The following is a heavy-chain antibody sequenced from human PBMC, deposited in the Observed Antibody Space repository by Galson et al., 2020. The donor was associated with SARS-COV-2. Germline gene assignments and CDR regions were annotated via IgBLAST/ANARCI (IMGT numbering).Heavy chain of an antibody. V-gene: IGHV4-39*07. CDR1: GGSISSSSYY. Sequence: SETLSLTCTVSGGSISSSSYYWGWIRQPPGKGLEWIGSIYYSGSTYYNPSLKSRVTISVDTSKNQFSLKLSSVTAADTAVYYCARSNIVATIDYWGQGTLVTVSS. J-gene: IGHJ4*02. D-gene: IGHD5-12*01. CDR3: ARSNIVATIDY. CDR2: IYYSGST.